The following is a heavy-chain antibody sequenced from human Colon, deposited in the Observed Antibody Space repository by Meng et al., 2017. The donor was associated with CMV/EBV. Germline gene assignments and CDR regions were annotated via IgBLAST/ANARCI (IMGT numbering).Heavy chain of an antibody. CDR2: ISASGIST. CDR3: ARHGGSGTYYNFFDY. CDR1: GFTLSSSA. V-gene: IGHV3-23*01. D-gene: IGHD3-10*01. Sequence: GGSLRLSCAASGFTLSSSAVTWVRRAPGKGLEWVSVISASGISTYYADSVKGRFTISRDNSNNTVDLQLNSLRAEDTAMYYCARHGGSGTYYNFFDYWGQGTLVTVSS. J-gene: IGHJ4*02.